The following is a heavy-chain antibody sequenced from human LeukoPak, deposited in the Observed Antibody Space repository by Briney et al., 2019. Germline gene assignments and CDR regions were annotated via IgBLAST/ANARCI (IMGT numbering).Heavy chain of an antibody. CDR2: INQDGSAK. Sequence: GGSLRLSCAASGFSLSSHWTTWVRQAPGKGLEWVANINQDGSAKYYVGSVKGRFTISRDDAKNSMYLQMNSLRAKDTAVYYCAKWEIRGTAHQLDYWGQGTLVTVSS. D-gene: IGHD1-7*01. J-gene: IGHJ4*02. CDR1: GFSLSSHW. V-gene: IGHV3-7*01. CDR3: AKWEIRGTAHQLDY.